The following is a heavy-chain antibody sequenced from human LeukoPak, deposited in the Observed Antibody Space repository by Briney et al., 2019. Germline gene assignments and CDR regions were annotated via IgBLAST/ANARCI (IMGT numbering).Heavy chain of an antibody. V-gene: IGHV3-74*01. Sequence: GGSLRLSCAASGFTFSNYWMHWVRQAPGKGLEWVSRINERATIISYADSVKSRFTISRENARNTLYLQMNSLTAEDTAVYYCVRDLILVWTPGDDFDHWGQGTLVTVSS. CDR3: VRDLILVWTPGDDFDH. CDR2: INERATII. J-gene: IGHJ4*02. CDR1: GFTFSNYW. D-gene: IGHD3-16*01.